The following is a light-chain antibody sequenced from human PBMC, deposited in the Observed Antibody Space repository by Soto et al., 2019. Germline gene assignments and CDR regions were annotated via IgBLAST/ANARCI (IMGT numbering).Light chain of an antibody. V-gene: IGKV1-39*01. CDR1: QSISRY. J-gene: IGKJ4*01. CDR3: QQSYSTLSLT. CDR2: AAS. Sequence: DIQMTQSPSSLSASVGDRVTITCRASQSISRYLNWYQQKPGKAPKLLIYAASSLLSGVPSRFSGSGSGTDFTLTIGSLQPEDFATYYCQQSYSTLSLTFGGGTKVDIK.